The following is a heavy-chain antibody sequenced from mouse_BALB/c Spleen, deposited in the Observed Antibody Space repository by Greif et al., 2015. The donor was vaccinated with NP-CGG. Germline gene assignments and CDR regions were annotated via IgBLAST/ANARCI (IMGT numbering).Heavy chain of an antibody. CDR2: IDPANGNT. CDR3: LRNFDY. Sequence: VQLQQSGAELVKPGASVKLSCTASGFNIKDTYMHWVKQRPEQGLEWIGRIDPANGNTKYDPKFQGKATITADTSSDTAYLQLSSLTSEDTAVHYCLRNFDYWGQGTTLTVSS. CDR1: GFNIKDTY. V-gene: IGHV14-3*02. D-gene: IGHD1-1*01. J-gene: IGHJ2*01.